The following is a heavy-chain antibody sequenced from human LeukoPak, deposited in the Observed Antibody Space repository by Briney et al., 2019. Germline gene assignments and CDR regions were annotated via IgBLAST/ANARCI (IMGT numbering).Heavy chain of an antibody. CDR2: MNLNSGNT. J-gene: IGHJ5*02. Sequence: ASVKVSCKASGYTFTSYDINWVRQATGQGLEWMGWMNLNSGNTGYAQKFQGRVTMTRNTSISTAYMELSSLRSEDTAVYYCARGGYCSGGSCYRNWFDPWGQGTLVTVSS. V-gene: IGHV1-8*01. D-gene: IGHD2-15*01. CDR3: ARGGYCSGGSCYRNWFDP. CDR1: GYTFTSYD.